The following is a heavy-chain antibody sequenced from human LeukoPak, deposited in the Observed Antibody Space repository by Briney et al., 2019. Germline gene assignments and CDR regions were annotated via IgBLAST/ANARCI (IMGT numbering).Heavy chain of an antibody. D-gene: IGHD4-17*01. Sequence: PGGSLRLSCAASGFTFSSYAMSWVRQAPGKGLEWVSAIGGSGGSTYYADSVKGRFTISRDNSENTLYLQMNSLRAEDTAVYYCARDGYMTTVTTLNYCTFDYWGQGTLVIVSS. CDR3: ARDGYMTTVTTLNYCTFDY. CDR1: GFTFSSYA. J-gene: IGHJ4*02. V-gene: IGHV3-23*01. CDR2: IGGSGGST.